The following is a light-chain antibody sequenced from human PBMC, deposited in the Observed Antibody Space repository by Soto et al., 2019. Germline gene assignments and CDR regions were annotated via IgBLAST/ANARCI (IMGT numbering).Light chain of an antibody. CDR3: QQYRNWPRT. V-gene: IGKV3-15*01. CDR1: QSVDIN. Sequence: EIVLTQPPATLSVSPWERVSLSCRASQSVDINLAWYQQKPGQAPRLLIYGASTRATDMPGRFSGRGSGTEFTLTISSLQSEDFAVYYCQQYRNWPRTFGQGTKVDIK. J-gene: IGKJ1*01. CDR2: GAS.